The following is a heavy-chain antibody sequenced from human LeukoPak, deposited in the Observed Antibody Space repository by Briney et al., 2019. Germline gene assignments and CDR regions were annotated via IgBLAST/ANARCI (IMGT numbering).Heavy chain of an antibody. CDR3: ARSGSGYYPYYYYGMDV. Sequence: ASVKVSCKASGYTFTGYYMHWVRQAPGQGLEWMGWINPNSGGTNYAQKFQGRVTMTRDTSISTAYMELSRLRSDDTAVYYCARSGSGYYPYYYYGMDVWGQGTTVTVS. CDR2: INPNSGGT. D-gene: IGHD3-22*01. V-gene: IGHV1-2*02. J-gene: IGHJ6*02. CDR1: GYTFTGYY.